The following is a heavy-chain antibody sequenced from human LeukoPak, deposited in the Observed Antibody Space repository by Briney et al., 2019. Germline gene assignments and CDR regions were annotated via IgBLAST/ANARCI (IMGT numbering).Heavy chain of an antibody. CDR2: IWYDGGNK. CDR1: GLSFNSYG. D-gene: IGHD4-23*01. CDR3: AKDHGGNSWYYFDF. J-gene: IGHJ4*02. Sequence: GGSLRLSCVASGLSFNSYGMTWVRQAPGKGLEWVAFIWYDGGNKYYADSVRGRFTISGDNSKNAVYLQMDSLRAEDTAIYYCAKDHGGNSWYYFDFWGQGTLVTVSS. V-gene: IGHV3-30*02.